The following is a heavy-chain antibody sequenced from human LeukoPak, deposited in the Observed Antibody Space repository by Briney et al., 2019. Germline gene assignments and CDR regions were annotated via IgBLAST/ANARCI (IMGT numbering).Heavy chain of an antibody. D-gene: IGHD2-15*01. CDR2: IRSRANSYAT. Sequence: GGSLELSCAASGFTFSDSGMHWVRQASGKGLEWVGRIRSRANSYATAYAASVRGRFTISRDDSKNTAYLQMNSLRTEDTAVYYCTRRYCSGGSCYSDYWGQGTLVTVSS. CDR1: GFTFSDSG. CDR3: TRRYCSGGSCYSDY. J-gene: IGHJ4*02. V-gene: IGHV3-73*01.